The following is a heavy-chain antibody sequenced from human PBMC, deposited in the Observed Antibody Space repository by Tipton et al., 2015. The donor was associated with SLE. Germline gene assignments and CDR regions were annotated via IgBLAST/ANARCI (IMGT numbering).Heavy chain of an antibody. D-gene: IGHD2-2*01. CDR3: ARDSRYQLTYYYMDV. V-gene: IGHV4-61*02. Sequence: TLSLTCTVSGGSISSGSYYWSWIRQPAGKGLEWIGRIYTSGSTNYNPSLKSRVTISLDTSKNQFSLNLSSVTAADTAVYYCARDSRYQLTYYYMDVWGKGTTVTVSS. J-gene: IGHJ6*03. CDR1: GGSISSGSYY. CDR2: IYTSGST.